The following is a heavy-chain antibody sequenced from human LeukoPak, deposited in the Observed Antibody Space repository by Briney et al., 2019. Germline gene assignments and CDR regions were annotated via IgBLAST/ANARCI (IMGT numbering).Heavy chain of an antibody. V-gene: IGHV3-48*03. CDR1: GFTFSSHE. Sequence: GGSLRLSCAASGFTFSSHEMNWVRQAPGKGLEWVSYISSSGSTIYYADSVKGRFTISRDNAKNSLYLQMNSLRAEDTAVYYCARVVPGATNFDYWGQGTLVTVSS. CDR3: ARVVPGATNFDY. D-gene: IGHD1-26*01. CDR2: ISSSGSTI. J-gene: IGHJ4*02.